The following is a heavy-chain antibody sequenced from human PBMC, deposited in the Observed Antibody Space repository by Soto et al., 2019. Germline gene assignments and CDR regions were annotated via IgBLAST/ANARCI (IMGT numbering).Heavy chain of an antibody. CDR2: ISAYNGNT. V-gene: IGHV1-18*01. J-gene: IGHJ3*02. Sequence: ASVKVSCKASGYTFTSYGISWVRQAPGQGLEWMGWISAYNGNTNYAQKHQGRVTMTTDTSTSTAYMELRSLRSDDTAVYYCARRGQLWFGELSSAFDIWGQGTMVTVSS. D-gene: IGHD3-10*01. CDR1: GYTFTSYG. CDR3: ARRGQLWFGELSSAFDI.